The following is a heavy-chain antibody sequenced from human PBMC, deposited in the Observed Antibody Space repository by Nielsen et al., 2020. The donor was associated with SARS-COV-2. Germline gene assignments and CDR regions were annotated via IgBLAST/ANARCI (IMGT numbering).Heavy chain of an antibody. CDR1: GFTFSTYW. J-gene: IGHJ5*02. CDR3: ARGREFWSDYYTRWFDP. V-gene: IGHV4-59*01. Sequence: ESLKISCAASGFTFSTYWMHWVRQAPGKGLEWIGYLYYSGITSYNPSLQSRVTISIDTSRNQFSLNLTSVTAADTAVYYCARGREFWSDYYTRWFDPWGQGTLVTVSS. CDR2: LYYSGIT. D-gene: IGHD3-3*01.